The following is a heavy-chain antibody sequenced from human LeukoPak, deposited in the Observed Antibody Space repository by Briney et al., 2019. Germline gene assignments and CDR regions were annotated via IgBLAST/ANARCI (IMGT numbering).Heavy chain of an antibody. Sequence: GGSLKFSGKASGYRFTSYTIGGVRRIPGKGREWMGVIYLVDSDTRYSPSFQGQVTISADKSISTAYLQWSSLKASDTAMYNCARSPQPYKDQLLEGDFDYWGQGTLVTVSS. J-gene: IGHJ4*02. V-gene: IGHV5-51*01. CDR1: GYRFTSYT. CDR2: IYLVDSDT. D-gene: IGHD2-2*01. CDR3: ARSPQPYKDQLLEGDFDY.